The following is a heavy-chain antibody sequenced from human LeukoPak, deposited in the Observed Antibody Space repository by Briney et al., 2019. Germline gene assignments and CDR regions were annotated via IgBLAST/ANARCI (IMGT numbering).Heavy chain of an antibody. D-gene: IGHD5-24*01. Sequence: RTSETLSLTCTVSGGSISSGGYYWSWIRQHPGKGLEWIGYIYYSGSIYYNPSLKSRVTISVDTSKNQFSLKLSSVTAADTAVYYCARDRWYGMDVWGQGTTVTVSS. CDR3: ARDRWYGMDV. J-gene: IGHJ6*02. CDR1: GGSISSGGYY. CDR2: IYYSGSI. V-gene: IGHV4-31*03.